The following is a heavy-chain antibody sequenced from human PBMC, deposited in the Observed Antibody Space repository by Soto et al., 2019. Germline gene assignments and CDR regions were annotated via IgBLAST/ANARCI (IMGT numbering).Heavy chain of an antibody. D-gene: IGHD5-12*01. Sequence: ASVKVSCKASGYTFTSYGISWVRQAPGQGLEWMGWISAYNGNTKYAQKFQGRVTITRDTSTSTAYMELSSLRSEDTAVYYCARETVEMATPKAFDIWGQGTMVTVSS. CDR1: GYTFTSYG. J-gene: IGHJ3*02. CDR3: ARETVEMATPKAFDI. V-gene: IGHV1-18*01. CDR2: ISAYNGNT.